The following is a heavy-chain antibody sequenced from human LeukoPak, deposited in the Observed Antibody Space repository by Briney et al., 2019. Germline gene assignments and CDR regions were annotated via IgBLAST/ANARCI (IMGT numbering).Heavy chain of an antibody. D-gene: IGHD2-21*02. CDR2: IYPGDSDT. J-gene: IGHJ3*02. V-gene: IGHV5-51*01. CDR3: ARQPHIVVVTAIGDDAFDI. Sequence: GGSLKISCKGSGYSFTSYWIGWVRQMPGKGLGGMGIIYPGDSDTRYSPSFQGQVTISADKSISTAYLQWSSLKASDTAMYYCARQPHIVVVTAIGDDAFDIWGQGTMVTVSS. CDR1: GYSFTSYW.